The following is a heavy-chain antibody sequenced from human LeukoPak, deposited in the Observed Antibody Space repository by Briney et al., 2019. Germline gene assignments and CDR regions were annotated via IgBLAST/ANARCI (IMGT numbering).Heavy chain of an antibody. V-gene: IGHV2-5*02. Sequence: SGPTLVKPTQTLTLTCTLSGFSLSTSGVGVGWIRQPPGRALEWLALIYWDDDKRYSPSLQSRLTINKDTSKNQVVLTMTNMDPVDTATYYCAHRKYYYDSSGYRDAFDFWGQGTMVTVSS. D-gene: IGHD3-22*01. CDR1: GFSLSTSGVG. CDR3: AHRKYYYDSSGYRDAFDF. CDR2: IYWDDDK. J-gene: IGHJ3*01.